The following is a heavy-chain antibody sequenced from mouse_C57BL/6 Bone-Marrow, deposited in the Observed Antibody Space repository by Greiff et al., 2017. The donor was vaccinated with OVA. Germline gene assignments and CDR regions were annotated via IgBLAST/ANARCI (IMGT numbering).Heavy chain of an antibody. J-gene: IGHJ3*01. CDR3: ARNYGSSPAWFAY. V-gene: IGHV1S26*01. CDR2: INPSSGYT. D-gene: IGHD1-1*01. Sequence: QVQLKESGAELMKPGASVKMSCKASGYTFTSYTMHWVKQRPGQGLEWIGYINPSSGYTKYNQKFKDKATLTADKSSSTAYMQLNSLTSEDSAVYYCARNYGSSPAWFAYWGQGTLVTVSA. CDR1: GYTFTSYT.